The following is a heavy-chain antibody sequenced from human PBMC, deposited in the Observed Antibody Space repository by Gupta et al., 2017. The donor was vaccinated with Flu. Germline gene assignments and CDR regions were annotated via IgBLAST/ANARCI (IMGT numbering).Heavy chain of an antibody. CDR2: FDGSNK. J-gene: IGHJ4*02. CDR3: AREDYYDSSGYYLSPGFDY. Sequence: FDGSNKYYADSVKGRFTISRDISKNTLYLQMNSLRAEDTAVYYCAREDYYDSSGYYLSPGFDYWGQGTLVTVSS. D-gene: IGHD3-22*01. V-gene: IGHV3-33*01.